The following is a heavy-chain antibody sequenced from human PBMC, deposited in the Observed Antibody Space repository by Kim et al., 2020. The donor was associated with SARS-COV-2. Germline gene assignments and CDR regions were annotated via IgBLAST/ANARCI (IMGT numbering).Heavy chain of an antibody. D-gene: IGHD3-16*02. Sequence: SETLSLTCTVSGYSISSGYYWGWIRQPPGKGLEWIGSIYHSGSTYYNPSLKSRVTISVDTSKNQFSLKLSSVTAADTAVYYCARDFSTYDYVWGSYRMYNWFDPWGQGTLVTVSS. V-gene: IGHV4-38-2*02. CDR1: GYSISSGYY. CDR3: ARDFSTYDYVWGSYRMYNWFDP. CDR2: IYHSGST. J-gene: IGHJ5*02.